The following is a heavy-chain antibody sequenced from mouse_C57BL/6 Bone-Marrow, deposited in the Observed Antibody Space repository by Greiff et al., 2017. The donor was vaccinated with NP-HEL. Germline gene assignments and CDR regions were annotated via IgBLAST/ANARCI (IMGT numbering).Heavy chain of an antibody. J-gene: IGHJ3*01. Sequence: EVKVVESGGGLVKPGGSLKLSCAASGFTFSDYGMHWVRQAPEKGLEWVAYISSGSSTIYYADTVKGRFTISRDNAKTTLFLQMTSLRSEDTAMYYCARGPRGGAWFAYWGQGTLVTVSA. CDR3: ARGPRGGAWFAY. CDR2: ISSGSSTI. V-gene: IGHV5-17*01. CDR1: GFTFSDYG.